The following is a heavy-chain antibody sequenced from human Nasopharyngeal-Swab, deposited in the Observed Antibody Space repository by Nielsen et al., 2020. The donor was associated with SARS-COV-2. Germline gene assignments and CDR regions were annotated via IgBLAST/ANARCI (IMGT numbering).Heavy chain of an antibody. D-gene: IGHD1-26*01. CDR1: GFTFSSYG. V-gene: IGHV3-33*01. CDR2: IWSDGSNK. Sequence: GGSLRLSCAASGFTFSSYGMHWVRQAPGKGLEWVAVIWSDGSNKIYTDSVKGRFTFSRDNSKNTLYLQMNSLRAEDTAVCYCARDGMGGYPLYSFDSWGQGTLVTVSS. J-gene: IGHJ4*02. CDR3: ARDGMGGYPLYSFDS.